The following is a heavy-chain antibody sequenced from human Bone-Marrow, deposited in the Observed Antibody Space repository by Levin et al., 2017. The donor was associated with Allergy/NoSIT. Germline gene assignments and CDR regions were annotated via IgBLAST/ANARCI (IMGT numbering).Heavy chain of an antibody. V-gene: IGHV4-39*01. CDR1: GTSITGDNYY. CDR2: FYYTGRS. D-gene: IGHD1-20*01. Sequence: SETLSLTCDVSGTSITGDNYYWAWLRQSPAKGLEWIGNFYYTGRSYYNPSLQSRVNIFADTSKSQFFLRLTSVTVADTAVYYCARPNWNLAWAIDVWGHGTAVTVSS. J-gene: IGHJ6*02. CDR3: ARPNWNLAWAIDV.